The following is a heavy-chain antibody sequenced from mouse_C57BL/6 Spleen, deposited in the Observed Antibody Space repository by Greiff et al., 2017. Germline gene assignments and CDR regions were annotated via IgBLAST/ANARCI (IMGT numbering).Heavy chain of an antibody. V-gene: IGHV1-82*01. D-gene: IGHD1-1*01. Sequence: QVQLQQSGPELVKPGASVKISCKASGYAFSSSWMNWVKQRPGKGLEWIGRIYPGDGDTNYNGKFKGKATLTADKSSSTAYMQLSSLTSEDSAVYFCARSYYGSSYYYYAMDYWGQGTSVTVSS. J-gene: IGHJ4*01. CDR1: GYAFSSSW. CDR2: IYPGDGDT. CDR3: ARSYYGSSYYYYAMDY.